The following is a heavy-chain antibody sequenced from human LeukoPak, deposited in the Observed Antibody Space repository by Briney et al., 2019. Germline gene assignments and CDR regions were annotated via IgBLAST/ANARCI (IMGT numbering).Heavy chain of an antibody. J-gene: IGHJ4*02. Sequence: GGSLRLSCAASGFTFSSYAMHWVRQAPGKGLEWVAVISYDGSNKYYANSVKGRFTISRDNSKDTLYLQMNSLRAEDTAVYYCAKDSRIPAGGTEPSDYWGQGTLVTVSS. V-gene: IGHV3-30-3*01. D-gene: IGHD6-13*01. CDR1: GFTFSSYA. CDR2: ISYDGSNK. CDR3: AKDSRIPAGGTEPSDY.